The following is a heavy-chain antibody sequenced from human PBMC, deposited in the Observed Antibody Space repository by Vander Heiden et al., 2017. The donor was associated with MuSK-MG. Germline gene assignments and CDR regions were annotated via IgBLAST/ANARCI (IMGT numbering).Heavy chain of an antibody. D-gene: IGHD6-19*01. J-gene: IGHJ4*02. CDR3: ATLSQYSSGWYGSAHYFDY. V-gene: IGHV4-38-2*01. CDR1: GYSISSGYY. CDR2: IYHSGST. Sequence: QVQLQESGPGLVKPSETLSLTCAVSGYSISSGYYWGWIRQPPGKGLEWIGSIYHSGSTYYNPSLKSRVTISVDTSKNQFSLKLSSVTAADTAVYYCATLSQYSSGWYGSAHYFDYWGQGTLVTVSS.